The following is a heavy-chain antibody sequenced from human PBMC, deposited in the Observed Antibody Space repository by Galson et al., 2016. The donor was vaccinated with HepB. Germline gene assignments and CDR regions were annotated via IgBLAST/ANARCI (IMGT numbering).Heavy chain of an antibody. CDR3: ATAGVVVPLASRSFDY. V-gene: IGHV3-33*01. CDR2: SNQ. Sequence: SNQYIVDSVKGRFTISRDNSKNTLYLQMNSLRAEDTAVYYCATAGVVVPLASRSFDYWGQGTLVTVSS. D-gene: IGHD3-22*01. J-gene: IGHJ4*02.